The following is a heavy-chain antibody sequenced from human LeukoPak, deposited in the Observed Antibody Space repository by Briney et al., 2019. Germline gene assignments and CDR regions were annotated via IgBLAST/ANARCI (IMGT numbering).Heavy chain of an antibody. J-gene: IGHJ4*02. D-gene: IGHD3-10*01. CDR3: ARGSWRLVRGAASFES. Sequence: GGSLRLSCAASGFTFSRYAMHWVRQAPGKGLEWVAVISYDGSNKYYADSVKGRFTISRDNSKNTLYLQMNSLRAEDTAVYYCARGSWRLVRGAASFESWGQGTLVTVSS. V-gene: IGHV3-30-3*01. CDR1: GFTFSRYA. CDR2: ISYDGSNK.